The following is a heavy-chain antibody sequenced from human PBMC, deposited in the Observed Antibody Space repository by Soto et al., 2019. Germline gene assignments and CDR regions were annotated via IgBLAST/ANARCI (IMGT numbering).Heavy chain of an antibody. V-gene: IGHV3-74*01. CDR3: ARDRSSYLDAFDI. Sequence: PGGSLRLSCAASGFTFSNYWMHWVRQAPGKGLVWVSRINSDGTSTSYADSVKGRFTISRDNAKNTLYLQMYSLRAADTAVYYCARDRSSYLDAFDIWGQGTMVTVSS. CDR1: GFTFSNYW. D-gene: IGHD5-12*01. CDR2: INSDGTST. J-gene: IGHJ3*02.